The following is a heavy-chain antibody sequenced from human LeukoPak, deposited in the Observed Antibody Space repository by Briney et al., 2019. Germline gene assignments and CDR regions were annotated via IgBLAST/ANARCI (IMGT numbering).Heavy chain of an antibody. D-gene: IGHD2-2*01. CDR3: VRDLGCSSTSCPEDYYYYGMDV. J-gene: IGHJ6*04. Sequence: SQTLSLTCTVSGGSISSGGYYWSWIRQHPGKGLEWIGYIYYSGSTYYNPSLKSRVTISVDTSKNQFSLKLSSVTAADTAVYYCVRDLGCSSTSCPEDYYYYGMDVWGKGTTVTVSS. V-gene: IGHV4-31*03. CDR2: IYYSGST. CDR1: GGSISSGGYY.